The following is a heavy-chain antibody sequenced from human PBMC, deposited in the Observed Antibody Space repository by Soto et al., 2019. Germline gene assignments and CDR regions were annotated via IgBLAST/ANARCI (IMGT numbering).Heavy chain of an antibody. V-gene: IGHV4-31*03. CDR2: VYYAGST. J-gene: IGHJ4*02. CDR1: GGSISRRAYY. Sequence: QVQLQESGPGLVKSSQTLSLTFSVSGGSISRRAYYWTWLRQHPGKGLEWFGHVYYAGSTYSNPSHKSRLSMSLDTSKNQFSLKLTSVTAAATAVYYCARGLTTLYYFDSWGQGTLVRVSS. D-gene: IGHD1-1*01. CDR3: ARGLTTLYYFDS.